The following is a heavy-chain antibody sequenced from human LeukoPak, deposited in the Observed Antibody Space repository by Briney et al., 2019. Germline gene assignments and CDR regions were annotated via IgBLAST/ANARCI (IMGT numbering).Heavy chain of an antibody. CDR1: GGSSRGSY. V-gene: IGHV4-34*01. CDR2: INHSGST. CDR3: ARGYCSSTNRYYYYGMDV. J-gene: IGHJ6*02. Sequence: PSETLSLTCAVYGGSSRGSYWSGIRQPPGKGLEWIGEINHSGSTNYNPSLKSRVTISVDTSKNQFSLKLSSVTAADTAVYYCARGYCSSTNRYYYYGMDVWGQGTTVTVSS. D-gene: IGHD2-2*01.